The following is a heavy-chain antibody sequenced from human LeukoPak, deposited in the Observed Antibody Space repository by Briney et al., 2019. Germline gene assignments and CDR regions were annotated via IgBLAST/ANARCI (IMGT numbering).Heavy chain of an antibody. D-gene: IGHD6-13*01. CDR1: GFTVSSNY. CDR3: ARERRGAAGTFAY. CDR2: IYSGGST. Sequence: PGGSLRLSCAASGFTVSSNYMSWVRQAPGKGLEWVSVIYSGGSTYYADSVKGRFTISRDNSKNTLYLQMNSLRAEDTAVYYCARERRGAAGTFAYWGQGTLVTVSS. J-gene: IGHJ4*02. V-gene: IGHV3-66*01.